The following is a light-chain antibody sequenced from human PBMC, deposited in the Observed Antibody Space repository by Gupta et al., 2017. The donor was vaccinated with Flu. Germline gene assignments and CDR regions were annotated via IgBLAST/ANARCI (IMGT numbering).Light chain of an antibody. CDR1: QSSGSW. CDR3: QQYRSYPWT. CDR2: KAS. Sequence: GDRVTITCRASQSSGSWLDWYQQKPGKAPKLLIYKASNLESGVPSRFSGSGSGTEFTLTISSLQPDDFATYYCQQYRSYPWTFGQGTTVEIQ. J-gene: IGKJ1*01. V-gene: IGKV1-5*03.